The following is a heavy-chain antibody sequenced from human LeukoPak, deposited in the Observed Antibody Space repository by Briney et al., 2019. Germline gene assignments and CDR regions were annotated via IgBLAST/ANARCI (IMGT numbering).Heavy chain of an antibody. CDR3: AKSLDSSGYYYDLDY. Sequence: PGGSLRLSCAASGFTFSSYAMSWVRQAPGKGLEWVSAISGSGGSTYYADSVKGRFTISRDNSKNTLYLQMNSLRAEDTAVYYCAKSLDSSGYYYDLDYWGQGTLVTVSS. J-gene: IGHJ4*02. CDR1: GFTFSSYA. V-gene: IGHV3-23*01. CDR2: ISGSGGST. D-gene: IGHD3-22*01.